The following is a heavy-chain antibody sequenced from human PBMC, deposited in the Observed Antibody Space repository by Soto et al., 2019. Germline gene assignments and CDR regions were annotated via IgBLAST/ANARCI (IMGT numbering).Heavy chain of an antibody. Sequence: SQTLSLTCAISGDSVSSNTASWNWIRQSPSRGLEWLGRTYFRSKWYNDYTVSVKSRIIINPDTSNNQFSLQLNSVTPEDTAVYFCAKGDNLGPKTGYAFDPWGQGIMVTVSS. CDR1: GDSVSSNTAS. V-gene: IGHV6-1*01. D-gene: IGHD5-12*01. J-gene: IGHJ5*02. CDR3: AKGDNLGPKTGYAFDP. CDR2: TYFRSKWYN.